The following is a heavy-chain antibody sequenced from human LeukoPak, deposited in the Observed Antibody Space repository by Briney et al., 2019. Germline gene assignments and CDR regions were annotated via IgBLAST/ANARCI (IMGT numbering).Heavy chain of an antibody. CDR1: GFTFSSYG. V-gene: IGHV3-30*03. D-gene: IGHD3-22*01. CDR2: ISYDGSNK. J-gene: IGHJ6*02. Sequence: GRSLRLSCAASGFTFSSYGMHWVRQAPGKGLEWVAVISYDGSNKYYADSVKGRFTISRDNSKNTLYLQMNSLRAEDTAVYYCARDIYYYDSSGYYGYYYYYYGMDVWGQGTTVTVSS. CDR3: ARDIYYYDSSGYYGYYYYYYGMDV.